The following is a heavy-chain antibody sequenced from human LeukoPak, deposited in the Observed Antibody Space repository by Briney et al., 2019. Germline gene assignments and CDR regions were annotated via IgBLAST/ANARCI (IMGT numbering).Heavy chain of an antibody. J-gene: IGHJ4*02. V-gene: IGHV4-59*08. CDR1: GGSISSYY. Sequence: SETLSLTCTVSGGSISSYYWSWIRQPPGKGLEWVGYIYYSGSTNYNPSLKSRVTTSVETSKNQLSLKLSSVPAADTAVYYCARVIGYCSSTSCFGYFDYWGQGTLVTVSS. CDR2: IYYSGST. D-gene: IGHD2-2*01. CDR3: ARVIGYCSSTSCFGYFDY.